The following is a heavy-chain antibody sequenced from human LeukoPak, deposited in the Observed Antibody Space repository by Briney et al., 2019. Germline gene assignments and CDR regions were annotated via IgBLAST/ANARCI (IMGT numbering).Heavy chain of an antibody. V-gene: IGHV3-21*01. CDR3: ARTDSYDKSIDY. CDR2: ISTGSSFI. D-gene: IGHD3-22*01. Sequence: GGSLRLSCAASGFTFSSYSMNWVRQAPGKGLEWVSSISTGSSFIYYADSVKGRFTISRDIAKNSLYLQMNSLRAEDTAVYYCARTDSYDKSIDYWGQGTLVTVSS. CDR1: GFTFSSYS. J-gene: IGHJ4*02.